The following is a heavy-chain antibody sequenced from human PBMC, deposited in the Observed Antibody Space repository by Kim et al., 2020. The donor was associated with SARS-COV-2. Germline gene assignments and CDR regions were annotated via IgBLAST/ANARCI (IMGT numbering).Heavy chain of an antibody. CDR1: GFTFSSYG. Sequence: GGSLRLSCAASGFTFSSYGMHWVRQAPGKGLEWVAVISYDGSNKYYADSVKGRFTISRDNSKNTLYLQMNSLRAEDTAVYYCAKVGPSSWYVGYWGQGTLVTVSS. CDR2: ISYDGSNK. D-gene: IGHD6-13*01. J-gene: IGHJ4*02. CDR3: AKVGPSSWYVGY. V-gene: IGHV3-30*18.